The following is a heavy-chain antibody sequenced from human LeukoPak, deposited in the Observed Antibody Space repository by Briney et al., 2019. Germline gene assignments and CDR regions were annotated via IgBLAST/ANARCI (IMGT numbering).Heavy chain of an antibody. CDR3: AREDIAGRVTTILPY. J-gene: IGHJ4*02. V-gene: IGHV4-34*01. D-gene: IGHD5-12*01. CDR1: GGSFRGFY. Sequence: PSETLSLTCAVYGGSFRGFYWIWIRQTSGKGLEWIGEINHSGSTNYNPSLKSRVTMSVDTSKNQFSLNLRSTTAADAGIYYCAREDIAGRVTTILPYWGQGTPVTVSS. CDR2: INHSGST.